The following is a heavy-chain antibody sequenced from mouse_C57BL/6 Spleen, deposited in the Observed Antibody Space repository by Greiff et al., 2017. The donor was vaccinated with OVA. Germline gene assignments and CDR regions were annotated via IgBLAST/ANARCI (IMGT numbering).Heavy chain of an antibody. V-gene: IGHV1-82*01. CDR1: GYAFSSSW. J-gene: IGHJ4*01. Sequence: QVQLQQSGPELVKPGASVKISCKASGYAFSSSWMNWVKQRPGKGLEWIGRIYPGDGDTNYNGKFKGKATLTADKSSSTAYMQLSSLTSEDSAVYFCARSECDYAMDYWGQGTSVTVSS. CDR2: IYPGDGDT. CDR3: ARSECDYAMDY.